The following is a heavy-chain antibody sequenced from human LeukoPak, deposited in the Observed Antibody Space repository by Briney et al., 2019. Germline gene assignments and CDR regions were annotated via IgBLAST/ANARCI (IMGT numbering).Heavy chain of an antibody. CDR3: ARRTPDIVVVVAATPSDY. D-gene: IGHD2-15*01. Sequence: GGSLRLSCAASGFTFDDYGMSWVRQSPGKGLEWVAGIKWNGGSTGYADSVEGRFTISRDNAKNSLYLQMNSLRAEDTALYYCARRTPDIVVVVAATPSDYWGQGTLVTVSS. V-gene: IGHV3-20*04. CDR1: GFTFDDYG. J-gene: IGHJ4*02. CDR2: IKWNGGST.